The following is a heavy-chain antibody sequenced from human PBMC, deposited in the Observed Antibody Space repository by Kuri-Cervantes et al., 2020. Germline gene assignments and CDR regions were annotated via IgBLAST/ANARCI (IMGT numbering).Heavy chain of an antibody. J-gene: IGHJ4*02. CDR3: ARELHCSSTSCYSGLFDY. CDR1: GFTFSSYS. Sequence: GGSLRLSCAASGFTFSSYSMNWIRQAPGKGLEWVSYISSSGSTMYYADSVKGRFTISRDNAKNSLYLQMNSLRAEDTAMYYCARELHCSSTSCYSGLFDYWGQGTRVT. CDR2: ISSSGSTM. V-gene: IGHV3-48*04. D-gene: IGHD2-2*02.